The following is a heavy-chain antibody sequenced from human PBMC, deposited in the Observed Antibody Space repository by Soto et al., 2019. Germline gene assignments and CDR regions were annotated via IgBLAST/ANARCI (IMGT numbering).Heavy chain of an antibody. J-gene: IGHJ6*02. V-gene: IGHV3-23*01. D-gene: IGHD3-3*01. CDR2: IGGSGEST. CDR1: GFTFRRYA. CDR3: AKDPQYDFWSGYYNFAMDV. Sequence: LGGSLRLSCSASGFTFRRYAMNWVRQAPGEGLGGGSGIGGSGESTYYQDSVKGRFTISRDNYKKTLYLEMNSLRVEDTAVYYCAKDPQYDFWSGYYNFAMDVWGQGTTVTVS.